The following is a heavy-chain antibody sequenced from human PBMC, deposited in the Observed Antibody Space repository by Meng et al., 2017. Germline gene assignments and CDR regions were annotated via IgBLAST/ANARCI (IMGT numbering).Heavy chain of an antibody. D-gene: IGHD2/OR15-2a*01. CDR3: ARGILAVDYYYGMDV. J-gene: IGHJ6*02. Sequence: GSLRLSCTVSGGSISSYYWSWIRQPPGKGLEWIGYIYYSGSTNYNPSLKSRVTISVDTSKNRFSLKLSSVTAADTAVYYCARGILAVDYYYGMDVWGQGTTVTVSS. CDR1: GGSISSYY. CDR2: IYYSGST. V-gene: IGHV4-59*01.